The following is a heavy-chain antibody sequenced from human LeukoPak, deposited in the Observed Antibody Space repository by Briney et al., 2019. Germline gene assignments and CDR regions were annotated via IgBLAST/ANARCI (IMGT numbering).Heavy chain of an antibody. V-gene: IGHV4-61*02. CDR3: ATRITMIVVGTVSRDAFDI. D-gene: IGHD3-22*01. J-gene: IGHJ3*02. CDR2: IYTSEST. Sequence: SETLSLTCSVSGGSISSSNYYWSWIRQPAGKGLEWIGRIYTSESTNYNPSLKSRVTISVDTSRNQFSLKLSSVTAADTAVYYCATRITMIVVGTVSRDAFDIWGQGTMVTVSS. CDR1: GGSISSSNYY.